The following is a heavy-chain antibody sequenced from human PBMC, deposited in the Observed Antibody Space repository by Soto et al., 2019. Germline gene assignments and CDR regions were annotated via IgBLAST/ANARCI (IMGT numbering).Heavy chain of an antibody. J-gene: IGHJ4*02. CDR3: AKDRSYYDSSGPMGFHFDY. V-gene: IGHV3-30*18. CDR2: ISYDGSNK. D-gene: IGHD3-22*01. CDR1: GFTFSSYG. Sequence: QVQLVESGGGVVQPGRSLRLSCAASGFTFSSYGMHWVRQAPGKGLEWVAVISYDGSNKYYADSVKGRFTISRDNSKNTLYLQMNSLRAEDTAVYYCAKDRSYYDSSGPMGFHFDYWGQGTLVTVSS.